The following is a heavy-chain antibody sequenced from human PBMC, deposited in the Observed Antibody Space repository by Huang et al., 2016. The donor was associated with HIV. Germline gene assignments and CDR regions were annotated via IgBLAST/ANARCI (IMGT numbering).Heavy chain of an antibody. D-gene: IGHD5-18*01. CDR1: GFAFNTYI. CDR3: ARDFGDTGIAFKAFDL. CDR2: ITGSSTYV. J-gene: IGHJ3*01. V-gene: IGHV3-21*06. Sequence: EVQLVESGGGLVKPGGSLRLSCAASGFAFNTYIMNWVRQAPGKGLEWCSSITGSSTYVYYADSVEGRFTISRDNAKNLLYLQRNSLRAEDTAIFYCARDFGDTGIAFKAFDLWGQGTMVTVSP.